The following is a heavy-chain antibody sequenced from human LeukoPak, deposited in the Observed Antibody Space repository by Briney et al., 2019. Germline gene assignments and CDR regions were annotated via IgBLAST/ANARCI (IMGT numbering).Heavy chain of an antibody. J-gene: IGHJ4*02. CDR2: IGGSGGST. Sequence: GGSLRLSCAASGFTFSSYAMSWARQAPGKGLEWVSAIGGSGGSTYYADSVKGRFTISRDNSRNTLYLQMNSLRAEDTAVYYCAKGVRRSSDYSSPVDYWGQGTLVTVSS. V-gene: IGHV3-23*01. CDR3: AKGVRRSSDYSSPVDY. D-gene: IGHD3-22*01. CDR1: GFTFSSYA.